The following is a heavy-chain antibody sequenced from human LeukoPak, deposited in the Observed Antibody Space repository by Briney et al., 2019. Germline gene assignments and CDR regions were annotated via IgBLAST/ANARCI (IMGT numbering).Heavy chain of an antibody. CDR2: IYYSGST. CDR1: GGSISSYY. V-gene: IGHV4-59*01. D-gene: IGHD1-26*01. J-gene: IGHJ6*03. CDR3: AREVPSYSGSYYPYYYYYMDV. Sequence: SETLSLTCTVSGGSISSYYWSWIRQPPGKGLEWIGYIYYSGSTNYNPSLKSRVTISVDTSKNQFPLKLSSVTAADTAVYYCAREVPSYSGSYYPYYYYYMDVWGKETTVTVSS.